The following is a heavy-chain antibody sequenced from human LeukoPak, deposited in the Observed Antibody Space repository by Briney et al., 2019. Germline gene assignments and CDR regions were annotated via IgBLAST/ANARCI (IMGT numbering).Heavy chain of an antibody. CDR1: GFTFSSYA. Sequence: GGSLRLSCAASGFTFSSYAMHWVRQAPGKGLEWVAVISYDGSNKYYADSVKGRFTISRDNSKNTLYLQMNSLRAEDTAVYYCARDTSQRVLWFRELSEDWGQGTLVTVSS. CDR3: ARDTSQRVLWFRELSED. D-gene: IGHD3-10*01. CDR2: ISYDGSNK. J-gene: IGHJ4*02. V-gene: IGHV3-30-3*01.